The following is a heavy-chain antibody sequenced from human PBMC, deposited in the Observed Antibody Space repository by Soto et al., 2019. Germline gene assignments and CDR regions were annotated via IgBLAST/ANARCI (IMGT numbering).Heavy chain of an antibody. CDR3: ARRAGSGWAKFDY. CDR2: IYYSGST. CDR1: GGSISSSSYY. Sequence: QLQLQESGPGRVKPSETLSLTCTVSGGSISSSSYYWGWIRQPPGKGLEWIGSIYYSGSTYYNPSLKSRVTISVDTSKNQFSLKLSSVTAADTAVYYCARRAGSGWAKFDYWGQGTLVTVSS. D-gene: IGHD6-19*01. J-gene: IGHJ4*02. V-gene: IGHV4-39*01.